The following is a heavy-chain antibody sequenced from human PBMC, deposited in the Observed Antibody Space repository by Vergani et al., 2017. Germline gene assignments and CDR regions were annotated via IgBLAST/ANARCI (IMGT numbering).Heavy chain of an antibody. V-gene: IGHV5-51*01. D-gene: IGHD1-1*01. J-gene: IGHJ4*02. CDR2: INPADSDT. Sequence: EVELVQSGPEMRKPGESLKISCKGSEYSFGNYWNGWVRQMPGKGLEWMGIINPADSDTRYSPSFQGQVTISADKSISTAFLQWDSLKASDTALYYCAIHTTYTDSWGQGTLVTVSS. CDR3: AIHTTYTDS. CDR1: EYSFGNYW.